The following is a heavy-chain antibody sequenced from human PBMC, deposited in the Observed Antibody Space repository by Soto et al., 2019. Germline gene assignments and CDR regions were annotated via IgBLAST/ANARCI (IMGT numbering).Heavy chain of an antibody. CDR2: ISSSSGTI. Sequence: GGSLRLSCAASGFTFSSYSMNWVRQAPGKGLEWVSYISSSSGTIYYADSVKGRFTISRDNAKNSLYLQMNSLRAEDTAVYYCASYVKTMFVGGMDVWGQGTTVTVSS. CDR1: GFTFSSYS. D-gene: IGHD3-10*02. J-gene: IGHJ6*02. V-gene: IGHV3-48*01. CDR3: ASYVKTMFVGGMDV.